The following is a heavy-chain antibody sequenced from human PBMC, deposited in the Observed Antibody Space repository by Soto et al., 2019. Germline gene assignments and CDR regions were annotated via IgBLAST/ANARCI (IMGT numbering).Heavy chain of an antibody. Sequence: GGSLRLSCAASGFTFSSYGMHWVRQAPGKGLEWVAVISYDGSNKYYADSVKGRFTISRDNSKNTLYLQMNSLRAEDTAVYYCAKAMVWTFLRCGFDYWGQGTLVTVSS. CDR2: ISYDGSNK. CDR1: GFTFSSYG. D-gene: IGHD4-17*01. J-gene: IGHJ4*02. CDR3: AKAMVWTFLRCGFDY. V-gene: IGHV3-30*18.